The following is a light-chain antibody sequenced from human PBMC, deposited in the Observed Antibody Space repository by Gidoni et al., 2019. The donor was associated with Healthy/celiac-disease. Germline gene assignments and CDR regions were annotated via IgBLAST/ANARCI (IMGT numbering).Light chain of an antibody. CDR3: QQYYSTPWT. Sequence: DIVMTQSPDSLAAALGERATINCKSSQSFLYSSNNKNYLAWYQQKPGQLPKLLIYWASTREYGVPDRFSGSGSGTDFTLTISSLQAEDVAVYYCQQYYSTPWTFGQGTKLEIK. J-gene: IGKJ2*01. CDR2: WAS. CDR1: QSFLYSSNNKNY. V-gene: IGKV4-1*01.